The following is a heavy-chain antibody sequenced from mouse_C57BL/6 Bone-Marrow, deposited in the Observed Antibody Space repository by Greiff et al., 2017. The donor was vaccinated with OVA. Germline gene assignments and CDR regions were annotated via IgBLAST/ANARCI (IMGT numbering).Heavy chain of an antibody. J-gene: IGHJ1*03. CDR3: TTHGSSYDWYFDV. V-gene: IGHV14-4*01. Sequence: EVQLVESGAELVRPGASVKLSCTASGFNIKDDYMHWVKQRPEQGLEWIGWIDPENGDTEYASKFQGKATITADTSSNTAYLQLSSLTSEDTAVYYCTTHGSSYDWYFDVWGTGTTVTVSS. D-gene: IGHD1-1*01. CDR2: IDPENGDT. CDR1: GFNIKDDY.